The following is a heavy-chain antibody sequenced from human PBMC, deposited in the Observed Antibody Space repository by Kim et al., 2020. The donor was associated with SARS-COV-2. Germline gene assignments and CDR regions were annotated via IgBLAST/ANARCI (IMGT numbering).Heavy chain of an antibody. CDR3: AKDSPWRTDY. Sequence: YEATVRARFAMSRNNSENTLFLQMNSLRAEDTAVYYCAKDSPWRTDYWGQGTLVTVSS. J-gene: IGHJ4*02. V-gene: IGHV3-23*01.